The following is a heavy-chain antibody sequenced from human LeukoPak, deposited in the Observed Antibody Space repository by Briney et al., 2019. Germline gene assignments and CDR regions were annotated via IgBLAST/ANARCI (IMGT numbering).Heavy chain of an antibody. D-gene: IGHD3-10*01. CDR1: GFTFSNAW. J-gene: IGHJ4*02. CDR3: AKSYASGSFYDY. V-gene: IGHV3-23*01. CDR2: VSGSGGRT. Sequence: GGSLRLSCAASGFTFSNAWMSWVRQAPGKGLEWVSRVSGSGGRTYYADSVKGRFTISRDNSKNTLSLQMNNLRADDTAVYYCAKSYASGSFYDYWGQGTLVTVSS.